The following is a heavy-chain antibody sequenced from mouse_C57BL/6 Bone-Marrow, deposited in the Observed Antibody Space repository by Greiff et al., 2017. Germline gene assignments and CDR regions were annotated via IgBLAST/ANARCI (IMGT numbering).Heavy chain of an antibody. CDR2: IYPRSGNT. CDR3: ARRSLGAWFAY. CDR1: GFTFTSYG. V-gene: IGHV1-81*01. J-gene: IGHJ3*01. Sequence: VKLQESGAELVRPGASVKLSCKASGFTFTSYGISWVKQRTGQGLEWIGEIYPRSGNTYYNEKFKGKATLTADKSSSTAYMELRSLTSEDSAIYFCARRSLGAWFAYWGKGTLVTVSS. D-gene: IGHD4-1*01.